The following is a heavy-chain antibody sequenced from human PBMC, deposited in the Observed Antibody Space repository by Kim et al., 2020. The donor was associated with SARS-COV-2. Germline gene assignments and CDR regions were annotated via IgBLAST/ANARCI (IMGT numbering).Heavy chain of an antibody. Sequence: GGSLRLSCTASGFTFSLYGMDWVRQAPGKGLEWVAVIWAGGYIQYYADSVKGRFTVSRDNSRNVMFLQMDSLRAEDTAVYYCARALYTGGDAGGWFGPDYWGRGTLVTVSS. V-gene: IGHV3-33*01. CDR1: GFTFSLYG. J-gene: IGHJ4*02. CDR3: ARALYTGGDAGGWFGPDY. D-gene: IGHD6-19*01. CDR2: IWAGGYIQ.